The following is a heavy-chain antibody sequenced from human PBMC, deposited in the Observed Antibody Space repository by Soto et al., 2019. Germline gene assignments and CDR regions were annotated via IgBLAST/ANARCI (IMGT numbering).Heavy chain of an antibody. D-gene: IGHD3-22*01. J-gene: IGHJ4*02. CDR3: ARDGGYYDSSGYYPVDY. CDR2: ISYDGSNK. V-gene: IGHV3-30-3*01. CDR1: GFTFSSYA. Sequence: QVQLGESGGGVVQPGRSLRLSCAASGFTFSSYAMHWVRQAPGKGLEWVAVISYDGSNKYYADSVKGRFTISRDNSKNTLYLQMNSLRAEDTAVYYCARDGGYYDSSGYYPVDYWGQGTLVTVSS.